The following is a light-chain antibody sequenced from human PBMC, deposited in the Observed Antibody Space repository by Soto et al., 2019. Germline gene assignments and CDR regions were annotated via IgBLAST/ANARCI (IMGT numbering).Light chain of an antibody. CDR1: QSVSSSY. V-gene: IGKV3-20*01. CDR2: GAS. CDR3: QQYDSSPWT. Sequence: EVVLPQSPGTLSLSPGERATRSCRASQSVSSSYLSWYQQKPGQSPRLLIYGASNRASGSSDRFSGSGSGTDFTLTIYRLEPEDFAVYYCQQYDSSPWTFGQGTKVDI. J-gene: IGKJ1*01.